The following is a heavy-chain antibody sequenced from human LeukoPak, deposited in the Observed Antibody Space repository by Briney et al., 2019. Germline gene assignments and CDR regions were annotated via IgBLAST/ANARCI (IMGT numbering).Heavy chain of an antibody. J-gene: IGHJ4*02. CDR2: ISGSGGST. Sequence: GGSLRLSCAASGFTFSSFAMSWVRQAPGKGLEWASAISGSGGSTYCADSVKGRFTISRDNSKNTLYLQMNSLGAEDTAVYYCAKAPFGDYDDYFDYWGQGTLVTVSS. CDR1: GFTFSSFA. V-gene: IGHV3-23*01. CDR3: AKAPFGDYDDYFDY. D-gene: IGHD3-10*01.